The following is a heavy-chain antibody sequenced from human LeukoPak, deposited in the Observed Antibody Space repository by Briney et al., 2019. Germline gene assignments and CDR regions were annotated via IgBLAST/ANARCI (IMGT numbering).Heavy chain of an antibody. CDR1: GYSIRGDDY. D-gene: IGHD4-17*01. CDR3: ARNRSVTTTPGFDH. V-gene: IGHV4-38-2*01. CDR2: IYHSGST. Sequence: PSETLSLICAVSGYSIRGDDYWGWIRQSPGKGLEWIGSIYHSGSTHYNPSLKSRVTISVDTSKNQFSLMLNSVTAADTAVYYCARNRSVTTTPGFDHWGKGTLVTVSS. J-gene: IGHJ4*02.